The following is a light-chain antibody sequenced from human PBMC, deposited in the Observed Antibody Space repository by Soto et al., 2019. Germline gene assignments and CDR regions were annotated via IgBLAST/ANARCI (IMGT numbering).Light chain of an antibody. CDR3: CSYAGSYTYM. Sequence: QSALTQPRSVSGSPGQSVTISCTGTSSDVGAYNYVSWYQQHPGKAPKLMIYDVSKRPSGVPDRFSGSKSGNTASLTISGLQADDEADYYCCSYAGSYTYMFGGGTKLTVL. CDR1: SSDVGAYNY. J-gene: IGLJ3*02. CDR2: DVS. V-gene: IGLV2-11*01.